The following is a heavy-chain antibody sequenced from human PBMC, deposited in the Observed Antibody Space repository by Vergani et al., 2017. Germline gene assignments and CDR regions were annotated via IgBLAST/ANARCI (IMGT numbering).Heavy chain of an antibody. CDR1: GGSISSYY. CDR2: IYYSGST. J-gene: IGHJ4*02. V-gene: IGHV4-59*01. Sequence: QVQLQESGPGLVKPSETLSLTCTVSGGSISSYYWSWIRQPPGKGLEWIGYIYYSGSTNYNPSLKSRVTISVDTSKNQFSLKLSSVTAADTAVYYCARDTEDYGDYPLDYWGQGTLVTVSS. D-gene: IGHD4-17*01. CDR3: ARDTEDYGDYPLDY.